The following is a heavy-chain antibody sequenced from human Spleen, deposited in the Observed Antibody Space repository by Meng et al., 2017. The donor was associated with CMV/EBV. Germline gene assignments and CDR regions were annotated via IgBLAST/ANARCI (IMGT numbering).Heavy chain of an antibody. Sequence: ARLQQWGAGLLKPSGTLALTCAVYVGSFSGYYWSWIRQPPGKGLEWIGEINHSGSTNYNPSLKSRVTISVDTSKNQFSLKLSSVTAADTAVYYCASRDIVATYFDYWGQGTLVTVSS. D-gene: IGHD5-12*01. V-gene: IGHV4-34*01. CDR2: INHSGST. CDR1: VGSFSGYY. J-gene: IGHJ4*02. CDR3: ASRDIVATYFDY.